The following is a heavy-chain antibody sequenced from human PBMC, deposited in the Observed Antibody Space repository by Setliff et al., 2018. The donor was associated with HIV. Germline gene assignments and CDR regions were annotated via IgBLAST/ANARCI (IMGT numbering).Heavy chain of an antibody. D-gene: IGHD1-26*01. V-gene: IGHV4-39*07. CDR1: GASSIYY. CDR3: ASDTGATPDAFDI. CDR2: VYHRGDT. J-gene: IGHJ3*02. Sequence: SETLSLTCTVSGASSIYYWGWIRQPPGKGLEWIGSVYHRGDTYYNPSLKSRLTISIDTSKNQFSLELNSVTAADTAVYYCASDTGATPDAFDIWGQGTMVTVSS.